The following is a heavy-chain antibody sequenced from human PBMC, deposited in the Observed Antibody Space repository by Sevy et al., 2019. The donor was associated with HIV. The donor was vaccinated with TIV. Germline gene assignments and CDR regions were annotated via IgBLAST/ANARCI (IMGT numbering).Heavy chain of an antibody. Sequence: GGSLRLSCAASGFTFDDYAMHWVRQAPGKGLEWVSGISWNSGSIGYADSVKGRFTISRDNAKNSLYLQMNSLRAEDMALYYCAKETHSGSSGWYFFDYWGQGTLVTVSS. CDR1: GFTFDDYA. D-gene: IGHD6-19*01. J-gene: IGHJ4*02. V-gene: IGHV3-9*03. CDR2: ISWNSGSI. CDR3: AKETHSGSSGWYFFDY.